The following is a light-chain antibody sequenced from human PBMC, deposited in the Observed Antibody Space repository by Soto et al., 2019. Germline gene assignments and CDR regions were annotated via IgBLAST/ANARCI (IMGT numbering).Light chain of an antibody. CDR1: RNISSY. CDR3: QQRSNWPPRLT. J-gene: IGKJ4*01. V-gene: IGKV3-11*01. CDR2: DAS. Sequence: EIVLTQSPATLSLSPGERATLSCRTSRNISSYLAWYQQKPGQAPRLLIFDASNRATGIPARFGGSGSGTDFTLTISSLEPEDFAVYFCQQRSNWPPRLTFGGGTKVEIK.